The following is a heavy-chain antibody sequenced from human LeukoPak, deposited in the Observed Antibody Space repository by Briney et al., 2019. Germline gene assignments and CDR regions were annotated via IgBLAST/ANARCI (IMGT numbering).Heavy chain of an antibody. D-gene: IGHD4-11*01. V-gene: IGHV3-23*01. CDR1: GFTFDDYA. CDR3: AKDRRLQDY. CDR2: ISGSGGST. Sequence: PGRSLRLSCAASGFTFDDYAMHWVRQAPGKGLEWVSAISGSGGSTYYADSVKGRFTISRDNSKNTLYLQMNSLRAEDTAVYYCAKDRRLQDYWGQGTLVTVSS. J-gene: IGHJ4*02.